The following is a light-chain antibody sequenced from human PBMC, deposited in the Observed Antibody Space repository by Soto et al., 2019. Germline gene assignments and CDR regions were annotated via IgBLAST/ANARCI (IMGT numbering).Light chain of an antibody. CDR3: SLYTSSSTVV. J-gene: IGLJ2*01. CDR2: EVS. V-gene: IGLV2-18*01. Sequence: QSALTQPPSVSGSPGQSVTISSTGTSSDVGSYNRVSWYQQPPGTAPKLMIYEVSNRPSGVPDRFSGSKSGNTASLTISGLQAEDEADYYCSLYTSSSTVVFGGGTKLTVL. CDR1: SSDVGSYNR.